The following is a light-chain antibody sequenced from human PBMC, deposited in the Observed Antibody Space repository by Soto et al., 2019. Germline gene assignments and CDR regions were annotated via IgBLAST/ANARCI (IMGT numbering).Light chain of an antibody. J-gene: IGKJ1*01. Sequence: DVVMTQTPLSSPVTLGQPASLSCRSSQSLAHSDGNTYLSWLQQRPGQPPRLLIYKVSNRLSGVPDRFSASGAETDVTLKISRVEAEDVGLYYCMQATHFPRTFGQGTKVEIK. CDR3: MQATHFPRT. V-gene: IGKV2-24*01. CDR2: KVS. CDR1: QSLAHSDGNTY.